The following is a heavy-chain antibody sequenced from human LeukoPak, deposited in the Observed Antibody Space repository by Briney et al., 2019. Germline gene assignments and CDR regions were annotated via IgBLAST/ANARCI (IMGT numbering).Heavy chain of an antibody. V-gene: IGHV1-2*02. CDR3: ARGPGDGYYTERAFDI. Sequence: ASGKVSCKASGYTFTGYYMHWVRQAPGQGLEWMGWINPNSGGTNYAQKFQGRVTMTRDTSISTAYMELSRLRSDDTAVYYCARGPGDGYYTERAFDIWGQGTMVTVSS. J-gene: IGHJ3*02. CDR2: INPNSGGT. D-gene: IGHD5-24*01. CDR1: GYTFTGYY.